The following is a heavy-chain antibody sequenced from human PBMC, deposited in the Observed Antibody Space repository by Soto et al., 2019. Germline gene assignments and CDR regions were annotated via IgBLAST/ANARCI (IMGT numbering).Heavy chain of an antibody. Sequence: EVQLVQSGGGLVQPGGSLRLSCAASGFTFSDYYMDWVRQVPEKGLEWLGRSRNKANSYNTEYAPSVKGRFSISRDDSKDSMYLQMNSLKSEASAVYYCARDTGGSYDYWGQGALVTVSS. CDR2: SRNKANSYNT. V-gene: IGHV3-72*01. D-gene: IGHD3-16*01. CDR3: ARDTGGSYDY. CDR1: GFTFSDYY. J-gene: IGHJ4*02.